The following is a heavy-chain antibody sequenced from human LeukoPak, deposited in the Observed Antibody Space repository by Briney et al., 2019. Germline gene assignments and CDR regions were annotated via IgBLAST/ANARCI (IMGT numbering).Heavy chain of an antibody. V-gene: IGHV3-33*01. CDR3: ARDQGKGSGSYYGMDF. CDR1: GFTFSSHG. Sequence: GRSLRLSCAASGFTFSSHGMHWVRQAPGKGLEWVALIWHDGSNKYNADSVKGRFTISRDNSKNTLYLQMNSLRAEDTAVYYCARDQGKGSGSYYGMDFWGQGSLVTVSS. CDR2: IWHDGSNK. J-gene: IGHJ4*02. D-gene: IGHD3-10*01.